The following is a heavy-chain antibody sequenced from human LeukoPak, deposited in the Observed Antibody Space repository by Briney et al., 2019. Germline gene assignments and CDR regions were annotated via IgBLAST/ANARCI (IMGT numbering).Heavy chain of an antibody. Sequence: SETLSLTCTVSGGSISSSSYYWGWIRQPPGKGLEWIGSIYYSGSTYYNPSLKSRVTISVDTSKNQFSLKLSSVTAADTAVYYCARQLRNSPSDYGATGGVDPWGQGTLVTVSS. J-gene: IGHJ5*02. CDR3: ARQLRNSPSDYGATGGVDP. CDR1: GGSISSSSYY. CDR2: IYYSGST. D-gene: IGHD4-17*01. V-gene: IGHV4-39*01.